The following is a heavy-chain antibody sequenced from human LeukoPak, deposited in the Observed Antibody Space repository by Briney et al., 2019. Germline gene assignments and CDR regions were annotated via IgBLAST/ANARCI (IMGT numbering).Heavy chain of an antibody. CDR1: GYTFTGYY. Sequence: GASVKVSCKASGYTFTGYYMHWVRQAPGQGLEWRGWINPNSGGTNYAQKFQGRVTMTRDTSISTAYMELSRLRSDDTAVYYCARDEYCSSTSCYDYWGQGTLVTVSS. J-gene: IGHJ4*02. CDR3: ARDEYCSSTSCYDY. V-gene: IGHV1-2*02. D-gene: IGHD2-2*01. CDR2: INPNSGGT.